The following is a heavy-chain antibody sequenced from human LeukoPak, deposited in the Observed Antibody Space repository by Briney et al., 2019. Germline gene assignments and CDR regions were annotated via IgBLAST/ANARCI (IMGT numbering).Heavy chain of an antibody. V-gene: IGHV4-4*07. CDR1: GGSITSYF. CDR3: ARDRLFGSGHRYFDE. J-gene: IGHJ4*02. CDR2: IYTSGST. D-gene: IGHD3-22*01. Sequence: PSETLSLTCTVSGGSITSYFWSWIRQPAGKGLEWIGRIYTSGSTNYNPSLKSRVTMSVDTSKNQFSLKLSSVTAADTAVYYCARDRLFGSGHRYFDEWGQGTLVTVSS.